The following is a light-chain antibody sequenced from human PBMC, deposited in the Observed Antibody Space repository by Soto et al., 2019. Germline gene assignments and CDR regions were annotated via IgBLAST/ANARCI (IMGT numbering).Light chain of an antibody. CDR3: QQYNTWPPWT. Sequence: EIVMTQSPATLSVSPGERATLSCRASQSVSSTLAWSPQKPGHAPRLLIYGASARATGIPARSSGSGSGTDFTLSISSLRSEDFAVQYCQQYNTWPPWTFGQRTKVEIK. V-gene: IGKV3-15*01. CDR1: QSVSST. CDR2: GAS. J-gene: IGKJ1*01.